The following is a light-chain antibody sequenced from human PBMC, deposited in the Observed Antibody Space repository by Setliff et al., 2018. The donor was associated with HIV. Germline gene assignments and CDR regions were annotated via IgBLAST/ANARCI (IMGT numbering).Light chain of an antibody. CDR1: NIGIKT. J-gene: IGLJ2*01. CDR2: DDS. V-gene: IGLV3-21*03. Sequence: SYELTQPPSVSVAPGKTARITCGGNNIGIKTVHWYQQKPGQAPGLVVSDDSDRPSGIPERFSGSNSGNTATLTISRVEAGDEADYYCQVWDRGSDHVVFGGGTKVTVL. CDR3: QVWDRGSDHVV.